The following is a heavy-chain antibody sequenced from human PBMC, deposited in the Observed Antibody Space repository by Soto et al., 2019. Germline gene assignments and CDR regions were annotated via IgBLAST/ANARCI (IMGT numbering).Heavy chain of an antibody. V-gene: IGHV2-26*01. D-gene: IGHD3-16*02. Sequence: VXGPTLVNPTDTLTLTCTVSGFSLSNARMGVSWVRQPPGKALEWLAHIFSNDEKSYSTSLKSRLTIPKDTSKSQVCLTMTNMDPVDTATYYCVRIQGPYVWGSYRYTFFDYSGQGTLVTVSS. CDR1: GFSLSNARMG. CDR3: VRIQGPYVWGSYRYTFFDY. CDR2: IFSNDEK. J-gene: IGHJ4*02.